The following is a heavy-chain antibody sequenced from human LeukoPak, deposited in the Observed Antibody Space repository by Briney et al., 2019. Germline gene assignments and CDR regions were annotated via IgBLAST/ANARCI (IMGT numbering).Heavy chain of an antibody. D-gene: IGHD3-22*01. CDR2: IYYSGST. V-gene: IGHV4-59*12. Sequence: SETLSLTCTVSGGSISSYYWSWIRQPPGKGLEWIGYIYYSGSTNYNPSLKSRVTISVDTSKNQLSLKLSSVTAADTAVYYCARGGDYYDSSGYYYGAEYFQHWGQGTLVTVSS. J-gene: IGHJ1*01. CDR3: ARGGDYYDSSGYYYGAEYFQH. CDR1: GGSISSYY.